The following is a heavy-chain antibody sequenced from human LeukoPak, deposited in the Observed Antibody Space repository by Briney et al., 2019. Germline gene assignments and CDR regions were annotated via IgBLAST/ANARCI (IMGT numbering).Heavy chain of an antibody. J-gene: IGHJ4*02. CDR1: GYTFTDFY. CDR3: AREHSGYDWDY. CDR2: INPNSGGT. D-gene: IGHD5-12*01. Sequence: ASVKVSCKASGYTFTDFYMHWVRQAPGQGLEWMRWINPNSGGTNYAQKFQGRVTMTRDTSISTAYMELSRLRSDDTAVYYCAREHSGYDWDYWGQGTLVTVSS. V-gene: IGHV1-2*02.